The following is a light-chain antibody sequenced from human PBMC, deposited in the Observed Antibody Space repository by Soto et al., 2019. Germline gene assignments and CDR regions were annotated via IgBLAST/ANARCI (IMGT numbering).Light chain of an antibody. CDR1: SSDVGGYHY. V-gene: IGLV2-14*01. Sequence: QSALTQPASVSGSPGQSITISCTGTSSDVGGYHYVSWYQPHPGKAPKLMIYEVSNRPSGVSNRFSGSKSGNTASLTISGLQAEDEADYVCCSYGSTSTRYVFGTGTKVTVL. CDR2: EVS. CDR3: CSYGSTSTRYV. J-gene: IGLJ1*01.